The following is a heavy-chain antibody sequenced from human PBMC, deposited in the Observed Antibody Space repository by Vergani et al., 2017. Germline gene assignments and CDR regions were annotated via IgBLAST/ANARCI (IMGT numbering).Heavy chain of an antibody. CDR3: TSFPTETSEYYDSTGYYHRFFEK. J-gene: IGHJ4*02. V-gene: IGHV1-2*02. CDR2: INPKNGLT. Sequence: QVQLVQSGAEVKRPGASVKVSCKASGYTFTGYYLHWVRLAPGQGLEWMGWINPKNGLTKYAQRFQGRVSLTRDTSITPAFMELSSLRSDDTAMYYCTSFPTETSEYYDSTGYYHRFFEKWGQGTLVTVSS. D-gene: IGHD3-16*01. CDR1: GYTFTGYY.